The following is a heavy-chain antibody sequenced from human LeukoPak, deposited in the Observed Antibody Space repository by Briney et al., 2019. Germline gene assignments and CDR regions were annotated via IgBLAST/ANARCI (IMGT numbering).Heavy chain of an antibody. J-gene: IGHJ3*02. CDR1: GHTFTSYG. CDR2: ISAYNGNT. V-gene: IGHV1-18*01. CDR3: ASDCSSTSCYDAFDI. D-gene: IGHD2-2*01. Sequence: ASVKVSCKASGHTFTSYGISWVRQAPGQGLEWMGWISAYNGNTSYAQKLQGRVTMTTDTSTSTAYMELRSLRSDDTAVYYCASDCSSTSCYDAFDISGQGTMVTVSS.